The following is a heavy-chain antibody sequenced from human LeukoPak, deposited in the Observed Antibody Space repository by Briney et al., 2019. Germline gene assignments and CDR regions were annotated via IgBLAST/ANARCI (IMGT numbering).Heavy chain of an antibody. CDR2: LSSSGGST. CDR1: GFTFSNYG. J-gene: IGHJ6*03. V-gene: IGHV3-23*01. D-gene: IGHD3-9*01. Sequence: GTLKLSWATSGFTFSNYGMKWVRQAPGKGLEWVSALSSSGGSTYYADSVKGRFTIYRDNSKNTLYLPMSNLKAEDSAVNYCAKGGGFDWLNYYYMDVWGKGTTVTVSS. CDR3: AKGGGFDWLNYYYMDV.